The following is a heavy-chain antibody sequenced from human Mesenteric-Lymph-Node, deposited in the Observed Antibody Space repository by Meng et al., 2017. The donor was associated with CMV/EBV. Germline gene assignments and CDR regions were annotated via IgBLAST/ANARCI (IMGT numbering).Heavy chain of an antibody. CDR1: GFTYSRSA. CDR3: AKDHSGSAY. Sequence: RSCAASGFTYSRSAMSWVRQAPGKGLEWVSSISGTGASTYYANSVRGRFTISRDNSKNTLYLQMNSLRAEETAVYYCAKDHSGSAYWGQGTLVTVSS. CDR2: ISGTGAST. J-gene: IGHJ4*02. V-gene: IGHV3-23*01. D-gene: IGHD1-26*01.